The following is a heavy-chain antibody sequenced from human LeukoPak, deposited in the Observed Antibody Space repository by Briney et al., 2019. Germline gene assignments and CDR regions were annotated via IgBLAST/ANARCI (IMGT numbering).Heavy chain of an antibody. CDR3: ASPIIAAAGTGYFQH. D-gene: IGHD6-13*01. CDR2: INPIFGTA. CDR1: GGTFSSYD. Sequence: SVKVSCKASGGTFSSYDISWVRQAPGQGLEWMGGINPIFGTANYAQKFQGRVTITTGESTTTAYMELSSLRSEDTAVYYCASPIIAAAGTGYFQHWGQGTLVTVSS. V-gene: IGHV1-69*05. J-gene: IGHJ1*01.